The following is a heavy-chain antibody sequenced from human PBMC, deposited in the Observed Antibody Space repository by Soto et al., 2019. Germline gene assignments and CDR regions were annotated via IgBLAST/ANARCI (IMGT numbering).Heavy chain of an antibody. D-gene: IGHD2-15*01. CDR3: ARVGVGSYNWFDP. J-gene: IGHJ5*02. CDR1: GFTFTSYW. V-gene: IGHV3-74*01. CDR2: INSDESST. Sequence: EVQLVESGGGLVQPGGSLRLSCAASGFTFTSYWMHWVRHAPGKGLVWVSRINSDESSTTYADSVKGRFTISRDNARNTLYLQMNSLKAEDTAVYYCARVGVGSYNWFDPWGQGTLVTVSS.